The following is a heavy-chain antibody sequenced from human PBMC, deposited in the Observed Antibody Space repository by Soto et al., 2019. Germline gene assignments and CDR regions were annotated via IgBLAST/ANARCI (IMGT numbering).Heavy chain of an antibody. CDR1: GFTFSRYE. V-gene: IGHV3-48*03. CDR3: ARDPAIYSGNFDYGLDV. D-gene: IGHD4-4*01. Sequence: EVQLVESGGGLVQAGGSLRLFCAVSGFTFSRYEMNWVRQAPGKGLEWVSYIGTSGKTIYYADSVRGRFTISRDNAKNSLYLQKNSLRAEDTAVYYCARDPAIYSGNFDYGLDVWGQGTTVTVSS. J-gene: IGHJ6*02. CDR2: IGTSGKTI.